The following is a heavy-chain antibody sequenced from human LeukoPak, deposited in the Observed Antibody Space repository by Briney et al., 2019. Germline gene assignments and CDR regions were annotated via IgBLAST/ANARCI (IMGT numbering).Heavy chain of an antibody. J-gene: IGHJ3*01. V-gene: IGHV3-7*05. Sequence: GGSLRLSCAASGFSFSSYWMSWVRQAPGKGLEWVAAINQDGSEKYYVDSVKGRFTISRDNAKNSLYLQMNSLRAEDTAVYYCAREGFDSYGTTKDALDVWGQGTMVTVSS. CDR3: AREGFDSYGTTKDALDV. CDR1: GFSFSSYW. CDR2: INQDGSEK. D-gene: IGHD5-18*01.